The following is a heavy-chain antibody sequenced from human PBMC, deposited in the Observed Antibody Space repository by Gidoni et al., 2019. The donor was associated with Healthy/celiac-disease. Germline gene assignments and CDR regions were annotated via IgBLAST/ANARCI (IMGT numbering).Heavy chain of an antibody. D-gene: IGHD3-3*01. Sequence: QVQLQESGPGLVKPSQTLSLTCTVSGGSISSGGYYWSWIRQHPGKGLEWIGYIYYSGSTYYNPSLKSRVTISVDTSKNQFSLKLSSVTAADTAVYYCARDSQYYDFWSGYYKADHYGMDVWGQGTTVTVSS. CDR1: GGSISSGGYY. CDR3: ARDSQYYDFWSGYYKADHYGMDV. V-gene: IGHV4-31*03. J-gene: IGHJ6*02. CDR2: IYYSGST.